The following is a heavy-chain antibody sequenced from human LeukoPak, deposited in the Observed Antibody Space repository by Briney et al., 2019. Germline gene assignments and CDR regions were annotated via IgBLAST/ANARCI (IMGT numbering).Heavy chain of an antibody. Sequence: GGSLRLSCAASGFTFSSYWMHWVRHAPGKGLVWVSRINSDGSTTSYADSAKGRFNISRDNDKNTLYLQMNSLRAEDTAVYFCARDEGYYFDFWGQGALVTVSS. CDR1: GFTFSSYW. J-gene: IGHJ4*02. CDR2: INSDGSTT. V-gene: IGHV3-74*01. CDR3: ARDEGYYFDF.